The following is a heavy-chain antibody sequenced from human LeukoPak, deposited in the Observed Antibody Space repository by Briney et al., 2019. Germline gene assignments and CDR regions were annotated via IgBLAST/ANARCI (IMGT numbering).Heavy chain of an antibody. CDR3: ARRRGDYGRIDY. V-gene: IGHV4-39*01. D-gene: IGHD4-17*01. Sequence: PSETLSLTCTVSGGSISSYYWGWIRQPPGKGLEWIGSIYYSGSTYYNPSLKSRVTISVDTSKNQFSLKLSSVTAADTAVYYCARRRGDYGRIDYWGQGTLVTVSS. CDR2: IYYSGST. CDR1: GGSISSYY. J-gene: IGHJ4*02.